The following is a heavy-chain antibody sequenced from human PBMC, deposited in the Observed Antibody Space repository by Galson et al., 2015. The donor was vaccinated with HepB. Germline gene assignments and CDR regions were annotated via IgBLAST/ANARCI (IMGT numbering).Heavy chain of an antibody. D-gene: IGHD3-22*01. CDR3: ARICYYDCGGNQDWFDP. CDR1: GASISSGDYF. Sequence: TLSLTCSVSGASISSGDYFWNWIRQPAGRGLEWIGRIFPSGTTKYNPFLRGRVTMSIDKSKNQFSLELTSVTAAGTAVYYCARICYYDCGGNQDWFDPWGQGTLVTVSS. J-gene: IGHJ5*02. CDR2: IFPSGTT. V-gene: IGHV4-61*02.